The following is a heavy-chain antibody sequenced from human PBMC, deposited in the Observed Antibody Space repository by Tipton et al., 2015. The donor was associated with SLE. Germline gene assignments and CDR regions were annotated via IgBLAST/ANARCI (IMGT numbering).Heavy chain of an antibody. D-gene: IGHD6-13*01. V-gene: IGHV4-38-2*02. CDR2: IYHSGST. J-gene: IGHJ4*02. CDR1: GYSLSSGYY. CDR3: ARDYELQLVGHFDY. Sequence: TLSLTCAVSGYSLSSGYYWGWIRQPPGKGLEWIGSIYHSGSTYYNPSLKSRVTISVDTSKNQFSLKLSSVTAADTAVFYCARDYELQLVGHFDYWGQGTLVTVSS.